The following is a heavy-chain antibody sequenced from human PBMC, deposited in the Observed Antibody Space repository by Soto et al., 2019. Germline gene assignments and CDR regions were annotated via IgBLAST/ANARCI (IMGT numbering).Heavy chain of an antibody. CDR1: GGSISSSSYY. V-gene: IGHV4-39*01. Sequence: QLQLQESGPGLVKPSETLSLTCTVSGGSISSSSYYWGWIRQPPGKGLEWIGSIYYSGSTYYNPSLKSRVTISVDTSKNQFSLKLSSVTAADTAVYYCASGTPLYSYGSGRVDYWGQGTLVTVSS. CDR3: ASGTPLYSYGSGRVDY. D-gene: IGHD5-18*01. CDR2: IYYSGST. J-gene: IGHJ4*02.